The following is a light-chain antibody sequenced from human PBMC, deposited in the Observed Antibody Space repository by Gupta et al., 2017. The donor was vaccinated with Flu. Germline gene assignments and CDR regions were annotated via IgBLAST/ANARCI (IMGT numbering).Light chain of an antibody. V-gene: IGKV1-39*01. CDR2: AAS. Sequence: IQMTQSPSSLSASVGDRVTITCRASQSISSYLNWYQQKPGKAPKLLIYAASSLQSGVPSRFSGSGSGTDFTLTISSLQPEDFATYYCQQCYSTPITFGEGTRLEIK. J-gene: IGKJ5*01. CDR3: QQCYSTPIT. CDR1: QSISSY.